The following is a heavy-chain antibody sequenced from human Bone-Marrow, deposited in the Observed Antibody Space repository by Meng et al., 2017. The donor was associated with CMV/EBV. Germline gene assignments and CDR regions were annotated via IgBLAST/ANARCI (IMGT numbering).Heavy chain of an antibody. D-gene: IGHD6-19*01. Sequence: CAASGLTFSSYAMSWVRQAPGKGLEWVSVISGSGGSTYYADSVKGRFTISRDNSKNTLYLQMNSLRAEDTAVYYCAKGAYNSGWNNDYWGRGTLVTVSS. V-gene: IGHV3-23*01. J-gene: IGHJ4*02. CDR1: GLTFSSYA. CDR3: AKGAYNSGWNNDY. CDR2: ISGSGGST.